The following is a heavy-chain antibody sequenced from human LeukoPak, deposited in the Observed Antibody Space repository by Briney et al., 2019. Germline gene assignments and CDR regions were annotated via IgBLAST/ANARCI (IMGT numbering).Heavy chain of an antibody. D-gene: IGHD2-15*01. J-gene: IGHJ6*02. CDR2: IYHSGST. CDR3: ARGGGPTYYYYGMDV. Sequence: PSETLSLTCAVYGGSFSGYYWSWIRQPPGKGLEWIGEIYHSGSTNYNPSLKSRVTISVDTSKNQFSLKLSSVTAADTAVYYCARGGGPTYYYYGMDVWGQGTTVTVSS. V-gene: IGHV4-34*01. CDR1: GGSFSGYY.